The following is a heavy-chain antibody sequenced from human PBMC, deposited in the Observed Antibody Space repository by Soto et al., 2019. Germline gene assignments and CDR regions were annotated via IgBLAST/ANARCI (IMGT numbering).Heavy chain of an antibody. D-gene: IGHD3-3*01. J-gene: IGHJ4*02. CDR3: ARGVYDFWNGHPKGLDY. CDR2: IRSKANSYAT. V-gene: IGHV3-73*02. Sequence: EVQLVESGGGLVQPGGSLKLSCAASGFTFSGSAMHWVHQASGKGLEWVGRIRSKANSYATAYVVSVKGRFTISRDDSRNTAYLQMNSLKTEDTAVYYCARGVYDFWNGHPKGLDYWGQGTVVTVSS. CDR1: GFTFSGSA.